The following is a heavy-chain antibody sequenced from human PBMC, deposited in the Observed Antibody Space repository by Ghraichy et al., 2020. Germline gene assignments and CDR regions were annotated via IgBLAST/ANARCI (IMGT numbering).Heavy chain of an antibody. CDR3: AKDLVYGGNSGNDAFDI. CDR1: GFTFSSYG. Sequence: GESLNISCAASGFTFSSYGMHWVRQAPGKGLEWVAFIRYDGSNKYYADSVKGRFTISRDNSKNTLYLQMNSLRAEDTAVYYCAKDLVYGGNSGNDAFDIWGQGTMVTVSS. J-gene: IGHJ3*02. CDR2: IRYDGSNK. D-gene: IGHD4-23*01. V-gene: IGHV3-30*02.